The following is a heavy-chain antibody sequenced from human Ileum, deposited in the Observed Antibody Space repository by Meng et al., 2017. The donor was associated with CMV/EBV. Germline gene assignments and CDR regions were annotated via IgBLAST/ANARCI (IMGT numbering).Heavy chain of an antibody. D-gene: IGHD2-21*01. CDR3: VKGGAYCFSNCDRPD. CDR2: ISGSGRDS. J-gene: IGHJ4*02. Sequence: GESLKISCVGSGFDFDKYGMYWVRQAPGKGLEGVCVISGSGRDSDCADSVNGRFTISRDNTRNTVYLQMNHLRGEDTAMYYCVKGGAYCFSNCDRPDWGQGTLVTVSS. CDR1: GFDFDKYG. V-gene: IGHV3-23*01.